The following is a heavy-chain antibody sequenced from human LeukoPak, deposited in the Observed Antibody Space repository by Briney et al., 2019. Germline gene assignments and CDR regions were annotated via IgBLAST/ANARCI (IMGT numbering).Heavy chain of an antibody. CDR3: ASHSGGSRDY. D-gene: IGHD2-15*01. J-gene: IGHJ4*02. V-gene: IGHV3-21*01. CDR1: GFTFSSYS. Sequence: GGSLRLSCAASGFTFSSYSMNWVRQAPGKGLEWVSSISSSSSYIYYADSVKGRFTISRDNAKNSLYLQMNSLRAEDTAVYYCASHSGGSRDYWGQGTLVTVSS. CDR2: ISSSSSYI.